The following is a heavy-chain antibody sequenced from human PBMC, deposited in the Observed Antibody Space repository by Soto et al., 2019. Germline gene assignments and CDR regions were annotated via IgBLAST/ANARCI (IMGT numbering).Heavy chain of an antibody. Sequence: GGSLRLSCAASGFTFSSYAMHWVRQAPGKGLEWVAVISYDGSNKYYADSVKGRFTISRDNAKNTLYLQMNSLRAEDTAVYYCARDPTSPPGYYYYGMDVWGQGTTVTVSS. J-gene: IGHJ6*02. CDR1: GFTFSSYA. CDR3: ARDPTSPPGYYYYGMDV. CDR2: ISYDGSNK. V-gene: IGHV3-30-3*01.